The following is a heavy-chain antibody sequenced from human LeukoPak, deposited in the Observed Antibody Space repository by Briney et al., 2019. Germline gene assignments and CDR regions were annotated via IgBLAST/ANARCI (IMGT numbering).Heavy chain of an antibody. D-gene: IGHD3-10*01. J-gene: IGHJ4*02. CDR2: IYYSGTT. Sequence: SETLSLTCTVSGGSISPLYWGWIRQPPGKGLEFIGYIYYSGTTNYNPSLRSRVTLSVDTSKNQFSLKLSSVTAADTAVYYCARGGVATKYYFDYWGPGTLVTVSS. V-gene: IGHV4-59*11. CDR3: ARGGVATKYYFDY. CDR1: GGSISPLY.